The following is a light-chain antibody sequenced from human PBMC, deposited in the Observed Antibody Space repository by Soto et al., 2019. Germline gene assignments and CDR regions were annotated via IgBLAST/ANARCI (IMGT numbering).Light chain of an antibody. V-gene: IGKV3-15*01. CDR1: QSVSSN. CDR3: QQYNNWPPLT. J-gene: IGKJ4*01. CDR2: GAS. Sequence: EIVLTQSPATLSVSPGERATLSCRASQSVSSNLAWYQQKPGQAPRLLIYGASTRATGIPARFSGSGSGIEFTLPSSSLPSEDFAVYYCQQYNNWPPLTFGGATKVEIK.